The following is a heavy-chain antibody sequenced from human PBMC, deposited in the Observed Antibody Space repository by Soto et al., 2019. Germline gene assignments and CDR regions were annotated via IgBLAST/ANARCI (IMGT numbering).Heavy chain of an antibody. CDR2: IYYSGST. V-gene: IGHV4-39*01. J-gene: IGHJ3*02. CDR1: GGSISSSSYY. D-gene: IGHD1-1*01. Sequence: QLLESGPGLVKPSETLSLTCTVSGGSISSSSYYWGWIRQPPGKGLEWIGSIYYSGSTYYNPSLKSRVTISVDTSKNQFSLKLSSVTAADTAVYYCARPSTTGTTSNAFDIWGQGTMVTVSS. CDR3: ARPSTTGTTSNAFDI.